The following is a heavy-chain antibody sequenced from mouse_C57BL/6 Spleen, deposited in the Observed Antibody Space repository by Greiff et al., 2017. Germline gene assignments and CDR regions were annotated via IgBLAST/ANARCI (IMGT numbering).Heavy chain of an antibody. CDR2: IDPEDGDT. CDR3: TTECITTVVPLDY. J-gene: IGHJ2*01. CDR1: GFNIKDYY. D-gene: IGHD1-1*01. Sequence: EVQLQQSGAELVRPGASVKLSCTASGFNIKDYYMHWVKQRPEQGLEWIGRIDPEDGDTEYAPKFQGKATMTADTSSNTAYLQLSSLTSEDTAVYYCTTECITTVVPLDYWGQGTTLTVSS. V-gene: IGHV14-1*01.